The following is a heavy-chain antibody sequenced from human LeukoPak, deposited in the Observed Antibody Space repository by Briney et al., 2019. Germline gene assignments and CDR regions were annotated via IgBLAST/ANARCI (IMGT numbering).Heavy chain of an antibody. D-gene: IGHD3-10*01. Sequence: SQTLSLTCAISGDSVSNNIATWNWVRQSPSRGLEWLGRTYYRSRWGNDYAISVKGRITINPDTSRNQFSLQLNSVTPEDTAVYYCVRDSDDYYWALDFWGQGTPVTASS. CDR2: TYYRSRWGN. V-gene: IGHV6-1*01. J-gene: IGHJ4*02. CDR3: VRDSDDYYWALDF. CDR1: GDSVSNNIAT.